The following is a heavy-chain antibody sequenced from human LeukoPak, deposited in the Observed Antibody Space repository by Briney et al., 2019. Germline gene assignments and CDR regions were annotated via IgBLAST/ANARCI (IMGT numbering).Heavy chain of an antibody. CDR3: ARASHSSGYSGYFDL. J-gene: IGHJ2*01. Sequence: GGSLRLSRAASGFTFSSYAMHWVRQAPGKGLEYVSAISSNGGSTYYANSVKGRFTISRDNSKNTLYLQMGSLRAEDMAVYYCARASHSSGYSGYFDLWGRGTLVTVSS. CDR1: GFTFSSYA. CDR2: ISSNGGST. V-gene: IGHV3-64*01. D-gene: IGHD3-22*01.